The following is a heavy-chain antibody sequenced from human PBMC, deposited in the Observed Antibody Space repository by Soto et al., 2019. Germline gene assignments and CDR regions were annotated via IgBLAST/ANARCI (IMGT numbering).Heavy chain of an antibody. J-gene: IGHJ4*02. D-gene: IGHD3-9*01. V-gene: IGHV1-18*04. CDR1: GYTFTSYG. CDR3: ASGCYDILTGYSFAY. CDR2: ISAYNGNT. Sequence: QVQLVQSGAEVKKPGASVKVSCKASGYTFTSYGISWVRQAPGQGLEWMGWISAYNGNTNYAQKLQGRVTMTTDTSTSAAYMELGSLRSADTAVYYCASGCYDILTGYSFAYGGQGTRFTVCS.